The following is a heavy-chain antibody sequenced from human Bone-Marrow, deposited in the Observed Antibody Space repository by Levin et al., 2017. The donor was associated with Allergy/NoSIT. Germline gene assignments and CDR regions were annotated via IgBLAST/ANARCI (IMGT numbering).Heavy chain of an antibody. V-gene: IGHV3-30*18. CDR3: AKDLHSSGWFRSKPYYYYYGMDV. Sequence: GESLKISCAASGFTFRTYAMHWVRQAPGKGLEWVAVISYDGSNKDYADSVKGRFTISRDNSKNTLYLQMNSLRAEDTAVYYCAKDLHSSGWFRSKPYYYYYGMDVWGQGTTVTVSS. J-gene: IGHJ6*02. CDR2: ISYDGSNK. CDR1: GFTFRTYA. D-gene: IGHD6-19*01.